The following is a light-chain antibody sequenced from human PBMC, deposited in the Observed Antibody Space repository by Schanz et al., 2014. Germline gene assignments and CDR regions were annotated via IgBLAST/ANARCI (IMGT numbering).Light chain of an antibody. CDR1: SSDVGGYNY. CDR2: DVS. J-gene: IGLJ3*02. CDR3: SSYAGSNSLV. V-gene: IGLV2-14*03. Sequence: QSALTQPASVSGSPGQSITISCTGTSSDVGGYNYVSWYQQHPGKAPKLMIYDVSNRPSGVSHRFSGSKSGNTASLTVSGLQAEDETDYYSSSYAGSNSLVFGGGTKLTVL.